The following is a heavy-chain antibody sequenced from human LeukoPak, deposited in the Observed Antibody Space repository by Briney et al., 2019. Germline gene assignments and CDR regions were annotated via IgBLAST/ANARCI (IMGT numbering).Heavy chain of an antibody. V-gene: IGHV4-59*08. CDR3: ARHPGLHFDY. D-gene: IGHD1-14*01. CDR1: GGSISSYY. Sequence: PSETLSLTCTVSGGSISSYYWSWIRQPPGKGLEWIGYIYYSGSTNYNPSLKSRVTISVDTSKNQFSLKLSSVTAADTAGYYCARHPGLHFDYWGQGTLVTVSS. CDR2: IYYSGST. J-gene: IGHJ4*02.